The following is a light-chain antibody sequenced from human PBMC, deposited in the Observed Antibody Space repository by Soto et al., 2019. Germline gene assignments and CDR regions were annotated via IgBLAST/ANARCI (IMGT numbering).Light chain of an antibody. V-gene: IGLV7-46*01. Sequence: QALVTQEPSLTVSPGETVTLTCGSSTGAVTSGHSPYGIQQKPGQAPRTLIYDTSNKHSWTPARFSGSLLGGKAALTLSGAQPEDEADYYCSLFYGAPRVFGGGTKLTVL. CDR3: SLFYGAPRV. J-gene: IGLJ3*02. CDR2: DTS. CDR1: TGAVTSGHS.